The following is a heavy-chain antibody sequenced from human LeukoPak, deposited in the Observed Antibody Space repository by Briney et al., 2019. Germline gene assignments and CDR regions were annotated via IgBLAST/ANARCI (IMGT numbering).Heavy chain of an antibody. D-gene: IGHD6-6*01. J-gene: IGHJ6*03. Sequence: GGSLRLSCAASGFTFDDYAMHWVRQAPGKGLEWVSLISWDGGSTYYADSVKGRFTISRDNSKNSLYLQMNSLRAEDTALYYCAKDMVSSSPGYYYYYMDVWGKGTTVTVSS. V-gene: IGHV3-43D*04. CDR3: AKDMVSSSPGYYYYYMDV. CDR1: GFTFDDYA. CDR2: ISWDGGST.